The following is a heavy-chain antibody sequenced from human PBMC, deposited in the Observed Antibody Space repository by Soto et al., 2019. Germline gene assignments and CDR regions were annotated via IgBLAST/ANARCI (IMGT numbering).Heavy chain of an antibody. CDR3: ARGDDILTGYSWYFDL. CDR2: ISSSSSYI. V-gene: IGHV3-21*01. Sequence: PGGSLRLSCAASGFTFSSYSMNWVRQAPGKGLEWVSSISSSSSYIYYADSVKGRFTISSDNAKNSLYLQRNSLRAEDTAVYYCARGDDILTGYSWYFDLWGRGTLVTVSS. D-gene: IGHD3-9*01. CDR1: GFTFSSYS. J-gene: IGHJ2*01.